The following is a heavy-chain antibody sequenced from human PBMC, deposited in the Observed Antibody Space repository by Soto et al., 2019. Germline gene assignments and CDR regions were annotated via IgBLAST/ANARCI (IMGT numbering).Heavy chain of an antibody. CDR3: ARDGTSTDYYYYYGMDV. Sequence: ASVKVSCKVSGYTLTELSMHWVRQAPGKGLEWMGGFDPEDGETIYAQKFQGRVTMTEDTSTDTAYMELSSLRSEDTAVYYCARDGTSTDYYYYYGMDVCGQGTTVTGSS. CDR1: GYTLTELS. J-gene: IGHJ6*02. CDR2: FDPEDGET. V-gene: IGHV1-24*01. D-gene: IGHD4-4*01.